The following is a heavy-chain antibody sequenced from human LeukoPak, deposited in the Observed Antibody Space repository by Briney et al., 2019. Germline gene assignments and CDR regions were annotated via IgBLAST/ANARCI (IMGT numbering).Heavy chain of an antibody. CDR2: IYYSGST. J-gene: IGHJ4*02. Sequence: SETLSLTCTVSGGSISSYYWSWIRQPPGKGLEWIGYIYYSGSTNYNPSLKSRVTISVDTSKNQFSLKLSSVTAADTAVYYCAGNVVAGTVVYWDQGTLVTVSS. V-gene: IGHV4-59*01. CDR3: AGNVVAGTVVY. D-gene: IGHD6-19*01. CDR1: GGSISSYY.